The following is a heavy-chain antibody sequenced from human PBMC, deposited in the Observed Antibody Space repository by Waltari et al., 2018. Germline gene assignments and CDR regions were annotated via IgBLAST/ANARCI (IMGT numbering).Heavy chain of an antibody. V-gene: IGHV3-23*01. Sequence: EVQLLESGGGLVQPGGSLRLSCAASGFTFSSYAMSWVRQAPGKGREWVSAISGSGGSTDYADSVKGRFTISRDNSKNTLYLQMNSLRAEDTAVYYCAKEGYDSSGYGDFQHWGQGTLVTVSS. D-gene: IGHD3-22*01. CDR2: ISGSGGST. CDR1: GFTFSSYA. CDR3: AKEGYDSSGYGDFQH. J-gene: IGHJ1*01.